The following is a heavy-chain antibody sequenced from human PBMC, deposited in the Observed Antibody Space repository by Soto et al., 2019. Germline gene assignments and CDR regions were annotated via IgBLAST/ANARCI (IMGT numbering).Heavy chain of an antibody. CDR2: IYYSGST. CDR1: GGSVSSGHFY. CDR3: ARSGSGSGWL. D-gene: IGHD6-19*01. Sequence: KPSETLSLTCTVSGGSVSSGHFYWSWIGQPPGKGLEWIGYIYYSGSTKYNPSLRSRVTILVDTSKNQFSLKLTSVTAADTAVYYCARSGSGSGWLGGQGTLVTVSS. J-gene: IGHJ4*02. V-gene: IGHV4-61*01.